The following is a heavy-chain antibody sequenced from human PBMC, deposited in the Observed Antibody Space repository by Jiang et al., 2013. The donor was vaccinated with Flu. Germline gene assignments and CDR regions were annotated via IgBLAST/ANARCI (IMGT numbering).Heavy chain of an antibody. CDR3: ARGIQYVWGSHPDYFDF. CDR1: GEPFSGHY. J-gene: IGHJ4*02. V-gene: IGHV4-34*01. Sequence: KPSETLSVTCAVDGEPFSGHYWNWVRQAPGKGLEWIGEINHDGSTNYNPSLESRVTMSVDRIKKHFSLRLSSVTAADTAVYYCARGIQYVWGSHPDYFDFWGRGTLVTVSS. CDR2: INHDGST. D-gene: IGHD3-16*02.